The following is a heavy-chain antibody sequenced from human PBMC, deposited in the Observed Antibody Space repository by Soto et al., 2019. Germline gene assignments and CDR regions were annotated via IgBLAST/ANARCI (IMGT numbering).Heavy chain of an antibody. V-gene: IGHV1-2*02. Sequence: ASVKVSCKASGYTFTAYYMHWVRQAPGQGLEWMGWSNPNIGGTNDAQKFQGRVTMTRDTSSSTAYMDLSRLRSDDTAVYCCARITFGGVILNYFAYWGQGTLVTVSS. CDR3: ARITFGGVILNYFAY. J-gene: IGHJ4*02. D-gene: IGHD3-16*01. CDR2: SNPNIGGT. CDR1: GYTFTAYY.